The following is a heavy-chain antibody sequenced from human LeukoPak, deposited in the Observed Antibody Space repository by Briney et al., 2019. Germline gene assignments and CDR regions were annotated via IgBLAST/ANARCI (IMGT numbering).Heavy chain of an antibody. J-gene: IGHJ6*02. Sequence: SETLSLTCTVSGGSINNYYWSWIRQPPGKGLECIGYIYYSGSTNYNPSLKSRVTISVDTSKNQFSLKLSSVTAADTAVYYCAREPLGYQLLPGYYGMDVWGQGTTVTVSS. D-gene: IGHD2-2*01. CDR3: AREPLGYQLLPGYYGMDV. CDR1: GGSINNYY. V-gene: IGHV4-59*01. CDR2: IYYSGST.